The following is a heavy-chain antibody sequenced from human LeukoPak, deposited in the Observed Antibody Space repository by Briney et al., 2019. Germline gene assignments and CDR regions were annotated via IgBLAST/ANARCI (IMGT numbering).Heavy chain of an antibody. Sequence: PSLRVSSTASGYTFTSYGISWVRQAPGQGHERMGWISAYNGNTNYAQKLQGRVTMTTDTSTSTAYMELRSLRSDDTAVYYCARSMWVYYDSSGPPDYWGQGTLVTVSS. J-gene: IGHJ4*02. V-gene: IGHV1-18*01. CDR1: GYTFTSYG. CDR3: ARSMWVYYDSSGPPDY. D-gene: IGHD3-22*01. CDR2: ISAYNGNT.